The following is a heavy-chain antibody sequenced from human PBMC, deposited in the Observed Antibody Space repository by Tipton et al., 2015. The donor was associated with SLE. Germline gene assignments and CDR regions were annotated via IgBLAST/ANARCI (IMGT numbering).Heavy chain of an antibody. D-gene: IGHD4-17*01. J-gene: IGHJ4*02. CDR3: ARYSLYGDYIDY. CDR1: GGSISSSSYY. Sequence: TLSLTCTVSGGSISSSSYYWGWIRQPPGKGLEWIGSIYYSGSTYYNPALKSRVTISVDTSKNQFSLKLSSVTAADTAVYYCARYSLYGDYIDYWGQGTLVTVSS. CDR2: IYYSGST. V-gene: IGHV4-39*07.